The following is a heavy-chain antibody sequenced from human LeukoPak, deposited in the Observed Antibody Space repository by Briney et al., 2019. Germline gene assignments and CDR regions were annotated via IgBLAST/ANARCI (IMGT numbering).Heavy chain of an antibody. Sequence: GGSLRLSCAVSGFTFSSYAMSWVRQAPGKGLEWVSNISGSGSGGSTYYADSVKGRFTISRDNSKNTLYLQMNSLRAEDTAVYYCAKSGYNRFDYWGQGTLVTVSS. V-gene: IGHV3-23*01. CDR1: GFTFSSYA. CDR2: ISGSGSGGST. CDR3: AKSGYNRFDY. D-gene: IGHD5-24*01. J-gene: IGHJ4*02.